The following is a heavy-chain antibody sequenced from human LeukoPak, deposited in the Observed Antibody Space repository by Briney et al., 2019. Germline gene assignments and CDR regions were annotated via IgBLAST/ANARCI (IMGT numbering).Heavy chain of an antibody. CDR1: GFSFSTYE. CDR2: ISSGGAAI. J-gene: IGHJ4*02. CDR3: ARDRPSRNITMIRGVALDY. V-gene: IGHV3-48*03. D-gene: IGHD3-10*01. Sequence: GGSLRLSCAASGFSFSTYEMNWVRQAPGKGLEWVSYISSGGAAIYYADSVKGRFSISRDNAKNSLYLQMNSLRAEDTAVYYCARDRPSRNITMIRGVALDYWGQGTLVTVSS.